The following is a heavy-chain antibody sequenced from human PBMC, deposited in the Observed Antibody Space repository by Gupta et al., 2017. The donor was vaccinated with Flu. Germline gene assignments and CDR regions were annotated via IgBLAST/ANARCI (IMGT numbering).Heavy chain of an antibody. CDR2: INTDGSTT. CDR1: GFTFSSSW. Sequence: EVHLVESGGGLVQPGGSLRLSCAASGFTFSSSWMYWVRQAPGKGLVWVSRINTDGSTTDYADSVKGRFTISRDNAKNTLYMEMNSLRAEDTAVYYCASYNWRSSFDYWGQGTLVTVSS. J-gene: IGHJ4*02. V-gene: IGHV3-74*01. CDR3: ASYNWRSSFDY. D-gene: IGHD1-20*01.